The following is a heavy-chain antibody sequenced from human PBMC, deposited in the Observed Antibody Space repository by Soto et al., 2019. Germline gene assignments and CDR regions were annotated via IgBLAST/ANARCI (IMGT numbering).Heavy chain of an antibody. J-gene: IGHJ5*02. CDR3: ARVPDR. CDR2: IYYSGST. D-gene: IGHD2-2*01. Sequence: SETLSLTCTVSGCCISSSSYYWGWIRQPPGKGLEWIGSIYYSGSTYYNPSLKSRVTISVDTSKNQFSLKLSSVTAADTAVYYCARVPDRWGQGTLVPSP. V-gene: IGHV4-39*07. CDR1: GCCISSSSYY.